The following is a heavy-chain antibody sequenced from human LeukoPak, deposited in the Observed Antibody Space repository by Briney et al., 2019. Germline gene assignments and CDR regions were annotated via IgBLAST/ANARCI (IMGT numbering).Heavy chain of an antibody. D-gene: IGHD3-3*01. CDR1: GFTFSSYA. CDR2: ISGSGGST. CDR3: VRDVGFWSGYSAYYYYYMDV. V-gene: IGHV3-23*01. J-gene: IGHJ6*03. Sequence: GGSLRLSCAASGFTFSSYAMSWVRQAPGKGLEWGSAISGSGGSTYYADSVKGRFTISRDNSKNTLYLQMNSLRAEDTAVYYCVRDVGFWSGYSAYYYYYMDVWGKGTTVTVSS.